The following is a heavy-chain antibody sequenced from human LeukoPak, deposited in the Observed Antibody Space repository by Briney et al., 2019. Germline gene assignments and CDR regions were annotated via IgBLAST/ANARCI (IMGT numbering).Heavy chain of an antibody. D-gene: IGHD6-19*01. CDR1: GFIFNNYW. J-gene: IGHJ3*01. V-gene: IGHV3-7*03. CDR3: ARDVSNSGWYEGTFDV. Sequence: PGGSLRLSCEASGFIFNNYWMSWVHQTPGEGLEWVANIKEDGSEQYYVDSVKGRFTITRDNAKNLLYLQVNSLRAEDTAVYYCARDVSNSGWYEGTFDVWGQGTMVTVSS. CDR2: IKEDGSEQ.